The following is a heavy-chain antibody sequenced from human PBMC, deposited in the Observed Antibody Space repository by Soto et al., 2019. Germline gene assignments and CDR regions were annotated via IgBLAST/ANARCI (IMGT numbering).Heavy chain of an antibody. CDR3: AREYTAWPIDYGLEV. V-gene: IGHV3-21*01. Sequence: XGSLRLSCVCSVFTFSTYSVNCVRHSPGKGLEWVSSISSRSDIYYADSVKGRFTISRDNAKNSVSLQMNSLRAEDTAVYYCAREYTAWPIDYGLEVWGQGTLVNVSS. J-gene: IGHJ6*01. D-gene: IGHD2-2*02. CDR2: ISSRSDI. CDR1: VFTFSTYS.